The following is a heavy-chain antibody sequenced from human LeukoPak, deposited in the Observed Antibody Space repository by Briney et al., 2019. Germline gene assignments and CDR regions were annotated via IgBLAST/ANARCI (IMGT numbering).Heavy chain of an antibody. CDR3: ARAGIAARPGPVDY. J-gene: IGHJ4*02. CDR2: IYYSGST. V-gene: IGHV4-30-4*08. D-gene: IGHD6-6*01. CDR1: GGSISSGDYY. Sequence: PSQTLSLTCTVSGGSISSGDYYWRWIRQPPGKGLEWIGYIYYSGSTYYNPSLKSRVTISVDTSKNQFSLKLSSVTAADTAVYYCARAGIAARPGPVDYWGQGTLVTVSS.